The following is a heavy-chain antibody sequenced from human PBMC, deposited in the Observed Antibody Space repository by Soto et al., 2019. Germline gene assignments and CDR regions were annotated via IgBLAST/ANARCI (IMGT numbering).Heavy chain of an antibody. V-gene: IGHV4-39*01. D-gene: IGHD2-8*01. J-gene: IGHJ3*02. CDR3: ARRWSGQANGKGAFDI. Sequence: SETLSLTCTVSGGSISSSSYYWGWIRQPPGKGLEWIGSIYYSGSTYYNPSLKSRVTISVDTSKNQFSLKLSSVTAADTAVYYCARRWSGQANGKGAFDIWGQGTMVTVSS. CDR1: GGSISSSSYY. CDR2: IYYSGST.